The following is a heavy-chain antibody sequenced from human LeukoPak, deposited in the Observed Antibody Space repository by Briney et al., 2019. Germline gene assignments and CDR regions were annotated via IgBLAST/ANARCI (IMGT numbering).Heavy chain of an antibody. CDR3: AAEEYDYVWGSYRSGTFDI. CDR2: INPNSGNT. CDR1: GYTFTGYY. V-gene: IGHV1-2*02. Sequence: ASVKVSCKASGYTFTGYYMHWVRQAPGQGLEWMGWINPNSGNTNYAQKFQERVTITRDMSTSTAYMELSSLRSEDTAVYYCAAEEYDYVWGSYRSGTFDIWGQGTMVTVSS. D-gene: IGHD3-16*02. J-gene: IGHJ3*02.